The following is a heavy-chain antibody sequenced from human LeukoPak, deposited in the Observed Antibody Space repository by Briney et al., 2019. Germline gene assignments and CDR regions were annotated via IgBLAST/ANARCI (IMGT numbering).Heavy chain of an antibody. Sequence: GGSLRLSCAASGFTFNSIAMSWVRQAPGKGLEWVSVISGGGGTTYYADSVKGRFTISRDNSKNTLYLQMNSLRAEDTAVYYCARAQYCSGGSCYSGTLGYWGQGTLVTVSS. J-gene: IGHJ4*02. CDR3: ARAQYCSGGSCYSGTLGY. CDR2: ISGGGGTT. D-gene: IGHD2-15*01. CDR1: GFTFNSIA. V-gene: IGHV3-23*01.